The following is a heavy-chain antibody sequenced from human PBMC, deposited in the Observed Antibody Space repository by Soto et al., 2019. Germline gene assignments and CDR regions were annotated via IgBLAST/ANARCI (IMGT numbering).Heavy chain of an antibody. J-gene: IGHJ6*02. CDR1: GFTFSSYG. D-gene: IGHD3-3*01. Sequence: QVQLVESGGGVDQRGRSLRLSCAASGFTFSSYGMHWVRQAPGKGLEWVAVIWYDGSNKYYADSVKGRFTISRDNSKNTLYLQMNSLRAEDTAVYYCARDPLYYDFWSGYYGPGKGYYYYGMDVWGQGTTVTVSS. CDR3: ARDPLYYDFWSGYYGPGKGYYYYGMDV. V-gene: IGHV3-33*01. CDR2: IWYDGSNK.